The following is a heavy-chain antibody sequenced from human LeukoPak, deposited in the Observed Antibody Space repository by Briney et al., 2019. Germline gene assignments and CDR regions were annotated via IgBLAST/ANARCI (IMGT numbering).Heavy chain of an antibody. D-gene: IGHD2-2*01. V-gene: IGHV4-39*07. Sequence: SETLSLTCTVSGGSISSSSYYWGWIRQPPGKGLEWIGSIYYSGSTYYNPSLKSRVTISVDTSKNQFSLKLSSVTAADTAVYYCARTNLGYCSSTSCYSAYSNYRNWFDPWGQGTLVTVSS. CDR2: IYYSGST. CDR1: GGSISSSSYY. CDR3: ARTNLGYCSSTSCYSAYSNYRNWFDP. J-gene: IGHJ5*02.